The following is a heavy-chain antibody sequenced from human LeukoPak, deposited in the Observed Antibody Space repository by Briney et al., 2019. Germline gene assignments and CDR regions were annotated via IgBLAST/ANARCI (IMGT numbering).Heavy chain of an antibody. Sequence: GGSLRLSCAASGFTFSSYGMHWVRQAPGKGLEWVAVISYDGSNKYYADSVKGQFTISRDNSKNTPYLQMNSLRAEDTAVYYCAKDYYGSGSYDYWGQGTLVTVSS. V-gene: IGHV3-30*18. J-gene: IGHJ4*02. CDR1: GFTFSSYG. D-gene: IGHD3-10*01. CDR3: AKDYYGSGSYDY. CDR2: ISYDGSNK.